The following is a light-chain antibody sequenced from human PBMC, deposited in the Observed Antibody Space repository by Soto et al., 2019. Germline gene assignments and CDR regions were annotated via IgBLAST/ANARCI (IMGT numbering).Light chain of an antibody. Sequence: LTQPASVSGSPGQSITISCTGTSSDVGGYNYVSWYQQHPGKASKLIIYDVSDRPSGISSRFSASKSGNTASLTISGFQAEDEADYYCCSYTSSSTPWVFGTGTKVTVL. V-gene: IGLV2-14*03. CDR2: DVS. CDR3: CSYTSSSTPWV. J-gene: IGLJ1*01. CDR1: SSDVGGYNY.